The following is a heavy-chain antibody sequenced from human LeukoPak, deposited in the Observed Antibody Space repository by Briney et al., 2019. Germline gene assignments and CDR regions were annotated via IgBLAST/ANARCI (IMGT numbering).Heavy chain of an antibody. V-gene: IGHV1-8*01. D-gene: IGHD3-3*01. CDR3: AGGASKYDFWSGYYPYYYYYGMDV. CDR1: GYTFTSYD. J-gene: IGHJ6*02. CDR2: MNPNSGNT. Sequence: ASVKVSCKASGYTFTSYDTNWVRQATGQGLEWMGWMNPNSGNTGYAQKFQGRVTMTRNTSISTAYMELSSLRSEDTAVYYCAGGASKYDFWSGYYPYYYYYGMDVWGQGTTVTVSS.